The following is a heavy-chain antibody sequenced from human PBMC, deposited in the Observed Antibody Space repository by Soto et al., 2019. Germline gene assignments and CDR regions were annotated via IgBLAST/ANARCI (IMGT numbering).Heavy chain of an antibody. V-gene: IGHV1-18*01. J-gene: IGHJ2*01. Sequence: ASVKVSCKASGYMFITYGFNWVRQAPGQGFEWMGWMSTSNGDTKTAQKFKGRLTMTSETSTNTVYMELTNLRSDDTAVYYCARACYFATVHRQWWYFNLWGRAPLVT. CDR1: GYMFITYG. CDR3: ARACYFATVHRQWWYFNL. D-gene: IGHD4-4*01. CDR2: MSTSNGDT.